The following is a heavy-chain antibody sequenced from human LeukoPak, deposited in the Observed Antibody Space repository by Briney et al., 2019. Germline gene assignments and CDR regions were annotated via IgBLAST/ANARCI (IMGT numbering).Heavy chain of an antibody. D-gene: IGHD1-26*01. Sequence: SQTLSLTCTVSGGSISSGGYYWSWIRQPPGKGLEWIGYIYHSGSTYYNPSLKSRVTISVDRSKNQFSLKLSSVTAADTAVYYCARGGGSYYVIDYWGQGTLVTVSS. CDR2: IYHSGST. J-gene: IGHJ4*02. V-gene: IGHV4-30-2*01. CDR3: ARGGGSYYVIDY. CDR1: GGSISSGGYY.